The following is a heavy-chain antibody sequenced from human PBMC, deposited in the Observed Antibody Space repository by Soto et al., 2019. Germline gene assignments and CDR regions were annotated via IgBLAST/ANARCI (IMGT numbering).Heavy chain of an antibody. J-gene: IGHJ4*02. D-gene: IGHD3-10*01. CDR3: ALPNGSLLGY. Sequence: GGSLRLSCSASGFVFSGSAIHWVRQVSGKGLEWVGRIRSKVHNYATTHAAAVEGRFTISRDDSKDTAYLEMNNLKREDTAVYYCALPNGSLLGYWGRGTLVTVSS. CDR2: IRSKVHNYAT. CDR1: GFVFSGSA. V-gene: IGHV3-73*01.